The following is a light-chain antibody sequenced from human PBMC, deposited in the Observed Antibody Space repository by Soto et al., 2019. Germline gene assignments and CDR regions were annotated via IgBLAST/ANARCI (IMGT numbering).Light chain of an antibody. CDR3: AAWDDSLSGVV. CDR2: RNN. V-gene: IGLV1-47*01. CDR1: SSNIGNNY. Sequence: QSVLTQPPSASGTPGQRVTISCSGSSSNIGNNYVYWYQQLTGTAPKLLIYRNNQRPSGVPDRFSASKSGTSASLAISGLRSEDEADYYCAAWDDSLSGVVFGGGTKLTVL. J-gene: IGLJ2*01.